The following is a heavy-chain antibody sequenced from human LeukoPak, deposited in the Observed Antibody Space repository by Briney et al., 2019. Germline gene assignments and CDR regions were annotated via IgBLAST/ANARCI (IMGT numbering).Heavy chain of an antibody. Sequence: GGSLRLSCVVSGFTLSSYAMHWVRQAPGKGLEYVSGINDAGTTTHYANSVKGRFTISRGISNNTLYLQMGSLRAEDMAVYYCARDLSGSYSFDYWGQGTLVTVSS. D-gene: IGHD1-26*01. V-gene: IGHV3-64*01. CDR2: INDAGTTT. CDR1: GFTLSSYA. CDR3: ARDLSGSYSFDY. J-gene: IGHJ4*02.